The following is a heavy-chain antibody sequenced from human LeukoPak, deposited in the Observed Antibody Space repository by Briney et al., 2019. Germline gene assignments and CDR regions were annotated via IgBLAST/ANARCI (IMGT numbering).Heavy chain of an antibody. V-gene: IGHV4-30-4*01. CDR2: IYYRGNT. D-gene: IGHD3-3*01. CDR3: ARFWSGYPQNWLDP. CDR1: SGSISSNSPY. J-gene: IGHJ5*02. Sequence: SETLSLTCSVSSGSISSNSPYWSWIRQSPGKGLEWMGYIYYRGNTYYNPSLKSRLTISVDTSKSQFSLKLSSVTAADTAVYFCARFWSGYPQNWLDPWGQGTLVTVSS.